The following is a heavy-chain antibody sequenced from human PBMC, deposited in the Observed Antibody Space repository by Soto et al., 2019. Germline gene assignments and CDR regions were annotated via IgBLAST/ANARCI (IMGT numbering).Heavy chain of an antibody. CDR3: ARADYGXISSIDY. Sequence: ASVKVSCKASGYTFTGYYXXXVXXAPGQGLEWMGWFNPNSGGTNYAHKFQGWVTMTRDTSISTAYMELSRLRSDDTAVXYXARADYGXISSIDYWGQGTLVTVSS. V-gene: IGHV1-2*04. D-gene: IGHD4-17*01. CDR1: GYTFTGYY. CDR2: FNPNSGGT. J-gene: IGHJ4*02.